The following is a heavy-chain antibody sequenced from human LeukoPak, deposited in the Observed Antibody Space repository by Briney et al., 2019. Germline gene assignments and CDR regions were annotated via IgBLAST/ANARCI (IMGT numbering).Heavy chain of an antibody. Sequence: QPGGSLRLSCAASGFTFSSYAMSWVRQAPGKGLEWVSAISGSGGSTYNADSVKGRFTISRDNSKNTLYLQMNSLRAEDTAVYYCAKVPGRDSRHFDYWAREPWSPSPQ. CDR3: AKVPGRDSRHFDY. CDR2: ISGSGGST. D-gene: IGHD1-26*01. J-gene: IGHJ4*02. CDR1: GFTFSSYA. V-gene: IGHV3-23*01.